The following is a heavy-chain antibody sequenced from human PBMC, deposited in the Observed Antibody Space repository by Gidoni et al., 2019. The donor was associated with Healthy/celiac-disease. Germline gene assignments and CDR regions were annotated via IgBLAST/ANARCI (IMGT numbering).Heavy chain of an antibody. J-gene: IGHJ4*02. CDR2: ISYDGSNK. V-gene: IGHV3-30-3*01. D-gene: IGHD3-10*01. CDR3: ARELWFGETGDDY. Sequence: QVQLVESGGGVVQPGRSLRLSCAASVFTFSSYAMHWVRQAPGKGLEWVAVISYDGSNKYYADSVKGRFTISRDNSKNTLYLQMNSLRAEDTAVYYCARELWFGETGDDYWGQGTLVTVSS. CDR1: VFTFSSYA.